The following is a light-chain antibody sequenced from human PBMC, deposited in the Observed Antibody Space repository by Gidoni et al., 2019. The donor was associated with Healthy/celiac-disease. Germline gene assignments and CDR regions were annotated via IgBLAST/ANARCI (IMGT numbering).Light chain of an antibody. CDR1: QSVSTY. V-gene: IGKV3-11*01. CDR2: DAS. Sequence: EIVLTQSPATLSLSPGHRATLSCRASQSVSTYLAWYQHKPGQAPRLLIYDASNRATGIPARFSGSVSGTDFTLTISSLEPEDFAVYYCQQRSNWLTFGGGTKVEIK. CDR3: QQRSNWLT. J-gene: IGKJ4*01.